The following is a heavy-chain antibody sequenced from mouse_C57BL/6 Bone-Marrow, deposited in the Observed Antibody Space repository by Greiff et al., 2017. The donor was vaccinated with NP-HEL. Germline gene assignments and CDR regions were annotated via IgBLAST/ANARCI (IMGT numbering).Heavy chain of an antibody. Sequence: QVQLQQPGAELVKPGASVKLSCKASGYTFTSYWMHWVKQRPGQGLEWIGMIHPNSGSTNYNEKFKSKATLTVDNSSSTAYMQLSSLTSEDSAVYYCARWGWLPFDYWGQGTTLTVSS. CDR1: GYTFTSYW. CDR2: IHPNSGST. V-gene: IGHV1-64*01. CDR3: ARWGWLPFDY. D-gene: IGHD2-3*01. J-gene: IGHJ2*01.